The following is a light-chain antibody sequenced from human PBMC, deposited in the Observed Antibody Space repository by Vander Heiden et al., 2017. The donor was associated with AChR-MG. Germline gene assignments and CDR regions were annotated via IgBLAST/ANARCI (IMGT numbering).Light chain of an antibody. J-gene: IGKJ1*01. CDR3: QQYNNWRET. CDR1: QSVSSN. V-gene: IGKV3-15*01. Sequence: EIVMTQSPATLSVSPGERATLSCRASQSVSSNLAWYQQKPGQAPRLLIYGASTRATGIPARFSGSGSGTEFTLTISSLQSEDFAVYYCQQYNNWRETVGQGTKVEIK. CDR2: GAS.